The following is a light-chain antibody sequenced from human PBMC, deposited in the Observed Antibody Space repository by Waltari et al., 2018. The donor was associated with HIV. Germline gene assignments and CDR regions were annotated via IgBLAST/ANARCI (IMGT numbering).Light chain of an antibody. V-gene: IGLV1-40*01. CDR2: GNS. Sequence: QSLLPQPPSVSGAPGQRATISRTGRSSNIGAGFAVQCYQQLPGTVPKLLIYGNSKRPSGVPHRFSGSKSGTSASLAITGLQAEDEADYYCQSYDRSLSGYVVFGGGTKLTVL. CDR3: QSYDRSLSGYVV. J-gene: IGLJ2*01. CDR1: SSNIGAGFA.